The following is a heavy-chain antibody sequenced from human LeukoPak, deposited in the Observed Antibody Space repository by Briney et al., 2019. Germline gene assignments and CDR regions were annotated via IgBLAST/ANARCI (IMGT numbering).Heavy chain of an antibody. V-gene: IGHV4-59*01. CDR2: TYYSGST. D-gene: IGHD1-26*01. Sequence: KPSETLSLTCTVSAAPITSYHWSWIRQPPGKGLEWIGYTYYSGSTNYNPSLKSRVAISVDTSKNQVSLRLSSVTAADTAVYYCARGGSIVGATPHDAFDIWGQGTVVTVS. CDR1: AAPITSYH. J-gene: IGHJ3*02. CDR3: ARGGSIVGATPHDAFDI.